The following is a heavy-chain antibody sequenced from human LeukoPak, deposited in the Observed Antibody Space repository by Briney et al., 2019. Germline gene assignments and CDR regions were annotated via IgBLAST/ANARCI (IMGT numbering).Heavy chain of an antibody. J-gene: IGHJ6*03. Sequence: GGSLRLSCAASGFTFGSYSMNWVRQAPGKGLEWVSSISSSSSYIYYADSVKGRFTISRDNAKNSLYLQMNSLRAEDTAVYYCARVETSIVVVPAAITRFSYYYYMDVWGKGTTVTVSS. V-gene: IGHV3-21*01. D-gene: IGHD2-2*01. CDR1: GFTFGSYS. CDR2: ISSSSSYI. CDR3: ARVETSIVVVPAAITRFSYYYYMDV.